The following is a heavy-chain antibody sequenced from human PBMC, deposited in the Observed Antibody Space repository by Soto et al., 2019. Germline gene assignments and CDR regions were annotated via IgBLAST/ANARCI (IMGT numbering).Heavy chain of an antibody. D-gene: IGHD5-12*01. CDR3: ARHMRDGYNYAYYYYGMDV. Sequence: PGESLKISCKGSGYSFTSYWIGWVRQMPGKGLEWMGIIYPGDSDTRYSPSFQGQVTISADKSISTAYLQWSSLKASDTAMYYCARHMRDGYNYAYYYYGMDVWGQGTTVTVSS. J-gene: IGHJ6*02. CDR1: GYSFTSYW. CDR2: IYPGDSDT. V-gene: IGHV5-51*01.